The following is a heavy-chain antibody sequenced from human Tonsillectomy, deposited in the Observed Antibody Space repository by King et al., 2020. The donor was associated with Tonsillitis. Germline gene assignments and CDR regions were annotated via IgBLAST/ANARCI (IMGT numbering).Heavy chain of an antibody. D-gene: IGHD3-10*01. V-gene: IGHV3-30-3*01. CDR1: GFTFSTYA. J-gene: IGHJ4*02. CDR2: ISYDGSKK. Sequence: VQLVESGGGVVQPGRSLRLTCAASGFTFSTYAMHWVRQAPGKGLEWVAVISYDGSKKYYADSVKGRFTISRDNSKNTLYLQMNSLRAEDTAIYYCASDMGSRQGHPTCYFDYWGQGTLVTVSS. CDR3: ASDMGSRQGHPTCYFDY.